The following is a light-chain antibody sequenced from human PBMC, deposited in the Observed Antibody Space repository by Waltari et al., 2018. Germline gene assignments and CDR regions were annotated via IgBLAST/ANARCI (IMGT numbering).Light chain of an antibody. Sequence: QTVVTQEPSFSVSAGGTVSLTCAFSSGSLPSTSYARWYQQTPGQAPRTLVYKINNRSSGVPDRFSGSMLGNKAALTITGAQAEDESDYYCVLYMGSGIWVFGGGTKLTVL. CDR3: VLYMGSGIWV. J-gene: IGLJ3*02. CDR1: SGSLPSTSY. V-gene: IGLV8-61*01. CDR2: KIN.